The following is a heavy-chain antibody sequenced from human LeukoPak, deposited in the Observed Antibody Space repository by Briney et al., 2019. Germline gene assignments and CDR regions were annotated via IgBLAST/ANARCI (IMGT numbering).Heavy chain of an antibody. J-gene: IGHJ4*02. CDR1: GFTFSNYW. D-gene: IGHD3-22*01. Sequence: PGGSLRLSCAASGFTFSNYWMTWVRQAPGKGLEWVANIKEDGGRKNYVDSVKGRYTISRDNAKNSLYLQMNSLRAEDTAVYYCATPLDYYDSSGYHQGGDWGQGTLVTVSS. CDR2: IKEDGGRK. CDR3: ATPLDYYDSSGYHQGGD. V-gene: IGHV3-7*03.